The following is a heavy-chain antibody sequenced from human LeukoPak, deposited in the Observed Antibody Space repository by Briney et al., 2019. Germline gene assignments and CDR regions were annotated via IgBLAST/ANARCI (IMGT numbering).Heavy chain of an antibody. Sequence: ASVKVSCKASGYTFSNQHIHWVRQAPGQGLEWMGKINPSFNPGVDVTSYAQKFQGRVTMTRDISTNTVYMELSSLTSEDTAVYYCARAWESIAGYYFDYWGQGTLVTVSS. D-gene: IGHD1-26*01. J-gene: IGHJ4*02. V-gene: IGHV1-46*01. CDR3: ARAWESIAGYYFDY. CDR2: INPSFNPGVDVT. CDR1: GYTFSNQH.